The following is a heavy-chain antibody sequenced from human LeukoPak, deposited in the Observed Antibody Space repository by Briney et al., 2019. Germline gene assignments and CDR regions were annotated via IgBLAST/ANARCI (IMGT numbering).Heavy chain of an antibody. CDR2: ISYDGSNK. CDR1: GFTFSSYG. D-gene: IGHD2-15*01. J-gene: IGHJ4*02. V-gene: IGHV3-30*18. CDR3: AKRGCSGGSCYDV. Sequence: PGGSLRLSCAASGFTFSSYGMHWVRQAPGKGLEWVAVISYDGSNKYYADSVKGRFTISRDNSKNTLYLQMNSLRAEDTAVYYCAKRGCSGGSCYDVWGQGTLVTVSS.